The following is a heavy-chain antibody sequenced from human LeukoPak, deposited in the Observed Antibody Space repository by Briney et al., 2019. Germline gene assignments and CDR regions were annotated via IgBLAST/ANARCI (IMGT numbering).Heavy chain of an antibody. CDR1: GGSFTGYY. J-gene: IGHJ4*02. D-gene: IGHD4-23*01. CDR2: INHTGDT. CDR3: ARITGYGGGSLRY. V-gene: IGHV4-34*01. Sequence: SETLSLTCSVDGGSFTGYYWTWIRQPPGKGLEWIEEINHTGDTNYNPSLKGRVTLSIDMSKKQFSLHLTSLTAADTAVYYCARITGYGGGSLRYWGQGTLVAISS.